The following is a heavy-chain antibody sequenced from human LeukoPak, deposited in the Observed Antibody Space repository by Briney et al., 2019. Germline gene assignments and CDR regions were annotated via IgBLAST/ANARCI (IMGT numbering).Heavy chain of an antibody. J-gene: IGHJ4*02. CDR3: VKDPFSSTSFYYFDY. Sequence: GGSLRLSCAASGFTFSGYSMYWVRQAPGKGLEWVSSISSSSSYIYYADSVKGRFTISRDNAKNSLYLQMNSLRAEDTAVYYCVKDPFSSTSFYYFDYWGQGTLVTVSS. V-gene: IGHV3-21*01. CDR1: GFTFSGYS. CDR2: ISSSSSYI. D-gene: IGHD2-2*01.